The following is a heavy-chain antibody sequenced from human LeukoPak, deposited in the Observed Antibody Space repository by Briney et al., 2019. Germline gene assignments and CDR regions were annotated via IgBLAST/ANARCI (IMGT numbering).Heavy chain of an antibody. CDR2: IYTSGST. D-gene: IGHD5-18*01. V-gene: IGHV4-4*07. CDR1: GGSISSYH. CDR3: ARVVSYGRFDY. J-gene: IGHJ4*02. Sequence: SETLSLTCTVSGGSISSYHWSWIRQPVGKGLEWIGHIYTSGSTNYNPSLKSRVTMSVDTSKNQFSLKLSSVTAADTAVYYCARVVSYGRFDYWGQGTLVTVSS.